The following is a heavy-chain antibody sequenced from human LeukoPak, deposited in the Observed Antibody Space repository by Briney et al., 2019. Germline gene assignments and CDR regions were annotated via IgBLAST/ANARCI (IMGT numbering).Heavy chain of an antibody. V-gene: IGHV4-59*11. CDR1: GGSFSGHY. J-gene: IGHJ3*02. CDR3: ARGHEGSEDDAFDI. CDR2: IYYSGST. Sequence: SETLSLTCAVYGGSFSGHYWSWIRQPPGKGLEWIGYIYYSGSTNYNPSLKSRVTISVDTSKNQFSLKLSSVTAADTAVYYCARGHEGSEDDAFDIWGQGTMVTVSS.